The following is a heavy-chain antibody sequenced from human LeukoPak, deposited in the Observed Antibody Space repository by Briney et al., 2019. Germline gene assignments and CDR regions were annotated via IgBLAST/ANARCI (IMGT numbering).Heavy chain of an antibody. D-gene: IGHD6-25*01. CDR1: GFTFDDYA. CDR3: AASRSGYDY. Sequence: GGSLRLSCATSGFTFDDYAMHWVRQAPGKGLEWVSGISWNSGDIGYADSVKGRFTISRDSAKTSLYLQMNSLRTEDTAFYHCAASRSGYDYWGQGTLVTVSS. CDR2: ISWNSGDI. V-gene: IGHV3-9*01. J-gene: IGHJ4*02.